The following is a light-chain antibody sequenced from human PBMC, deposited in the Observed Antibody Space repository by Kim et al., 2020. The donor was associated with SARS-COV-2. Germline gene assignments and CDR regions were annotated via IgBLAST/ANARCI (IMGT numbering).Light chain of an antibody. J-gene: IGKJ2*01. CDR1: QSIDNF. CDR2: GAS. CDR3: QQGYRTPYT. V-gene: IGKV1-39*01. Sequence: DIQMTQSPSSLSASVGDRVTVTCRASQSIDNFLNWYQRKPGKAPKLLLYGASSLQSGVPSRFSGSGSGTDFTLTITSLQPEDFATYFGQQGYRTPYTFGQGTKLEI.